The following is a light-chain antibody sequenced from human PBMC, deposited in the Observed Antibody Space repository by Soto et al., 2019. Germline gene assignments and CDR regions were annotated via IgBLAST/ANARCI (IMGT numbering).Light chain of an antibody. Sequence: DIQMTQSPSTLSASVGDRVTITCRASQSISSWLAWYQQKPGKAPKLLIYKASTLQSGVPSRFSGSGSGTEFTIAISSLQPDDSETYYCQQYNGHWTLGQGTKVEIK. CDR1: QSISSW. CDR3: QQYNGHWT. V-gene: IGKV1-5*03. CDR2: KAS. J-gene: IGKJ1*01.